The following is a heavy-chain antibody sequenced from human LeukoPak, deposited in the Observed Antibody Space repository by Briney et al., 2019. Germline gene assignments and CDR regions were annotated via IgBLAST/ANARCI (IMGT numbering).Heavy chain of an antibody. D-gene: IGHD1-26*01. Sequence: ASVKVSCKASAYTFTGSNMHWARQAPGQGLEWMGWINPNSGGTNDAQDFHGRVTMTRDTSISTAYMELSRLRTDDTTVYYFAKPGDSGNLAWGQGTLVSVSS. CDR2: INPNSGGT. J-gene: IGHJ5*02. CDR3: AKPGDSGNLA. V-gene: IGHV1-2*02. CDR1: AYTFTGSN.